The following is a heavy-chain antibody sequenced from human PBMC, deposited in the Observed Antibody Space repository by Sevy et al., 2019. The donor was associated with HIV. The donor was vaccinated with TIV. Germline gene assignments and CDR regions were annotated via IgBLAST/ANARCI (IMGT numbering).Heavy chain of an antibody. CDR2: FSFGCGKI. CDR1: GLTFSNYA. Sequence: GGSLRLSCAASGLTFSNYAMSWVRQAPGKGLEWVSTFSFGCGKINYSDSVKGRFTISRDNSKNTLYLQMNSLRAEDTALYYCARKGCSKPHDYWGQGTLVTVSS. CDR3: ARKGCSKPHDY. J-gene: IGHJ4*01. D-gene: IGHD2-2*01. V-gene: IGHV3-23*01.